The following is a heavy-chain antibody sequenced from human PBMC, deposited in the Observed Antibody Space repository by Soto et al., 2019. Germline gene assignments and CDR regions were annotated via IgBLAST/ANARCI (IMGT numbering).Heavy chain of an antibody. D-gene: IGHD3-16*01. J-gene: IGHJ4*01. V-gene: IGHV4-59*01. Sequence: QVLLQESGPRLVKPSETLSLTCTVSGGSLNNYYGSWVRQPPGKGLEWIGYMFYSGNSNYNSSLKSRVTISVDKAKNQFSLKLTSVTAADTAVYYCVRSGHSFGGVIWGRGTLVTCSS. CDR1: GGSLNNYY. CDR2: MFYSGNS. CDR3: VRSGHSFGGVI.